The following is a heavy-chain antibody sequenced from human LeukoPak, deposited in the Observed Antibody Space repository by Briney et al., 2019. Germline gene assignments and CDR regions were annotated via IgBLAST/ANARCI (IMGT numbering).Heavy chain of an antibody. CDR3: ARDDGAPSYYDILTGYYPEAFDI. V-gene: IGHV1-18*01. CDR2: ISAYNGNT. CDR1: GYTFTSYG. Sequence: ASVKVSCKASGYTFTSYGISWVRQAPGQGLEWMGWISAYNGNTNYAQKLQGRVTMTTDTSTSTASMELRSLRSDDTAVYYCARDDGAPSYYDILTGYYPEAFDIWGQGTMVTVSS. D-gene: IGHD3-9*01. J-gene: IGHJ3*02.